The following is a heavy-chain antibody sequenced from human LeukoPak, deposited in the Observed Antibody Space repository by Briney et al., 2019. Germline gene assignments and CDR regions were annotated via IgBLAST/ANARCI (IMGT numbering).Heavy chain of an antibody. V-gene: IGHV1-18*01. CDR2: ISTYNGNT. Sequence: GASVKVSCKASGYTFTSYGISWVRQAPGQGLEWMGWISTYNGNTNYAQKLQGRVTMTTDTSTSTAYMELRSLRSDDTAVYYCARSGIRDGYNSAFDIWGQGTMVTVSS. J-gene: IGHJ3*02. CDR3: ARSGIRDGYNSAFDI. D-gene: IGHD5-24*01. CDR1: GYTFTSYG.